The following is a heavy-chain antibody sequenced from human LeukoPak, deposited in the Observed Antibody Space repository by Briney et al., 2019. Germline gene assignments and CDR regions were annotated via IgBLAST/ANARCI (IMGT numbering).Heavy chain of an antibody. CDR2: IIPIFGTV. CDR3: ARVSLVATIRGYWFDP. Sequence: ASVKVSCKASGGTFSSYAISWVRQAPGQGLEWMGGIIPIFGTVNYAQKFQGRVTITTDESTSTAYMELSSLRSEDTAVYYCARVSLVATIRGYWFDPWGQGTLATVSS. D-gene: IGHD5-12*01. CDR1: GGTFSSYA. V-gene: IGHV1-69*05. J-gene: IGHJ5*02.